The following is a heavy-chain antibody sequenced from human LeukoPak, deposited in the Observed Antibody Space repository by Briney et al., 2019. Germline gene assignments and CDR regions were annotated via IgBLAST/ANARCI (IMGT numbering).Heavy chain of an antibody. Sequence: SETLSLTCAVYGGSFSGYYWSWIRQPPGKGLEWIGEINHSGSTNYNPSLKSRVTISVDTSKNQFSLKLSSVTAAETAVYYCARHHSSSLLFDYWGQGTLVTVSS. D-gene: IGHD6-13*01. V-gene: IGHV4-34*01. CDR3: ARHHSSSLLFDY. CDR2: INHSGST. J-gene: IGHJ4*02. CDR1: GGSFSGYY.